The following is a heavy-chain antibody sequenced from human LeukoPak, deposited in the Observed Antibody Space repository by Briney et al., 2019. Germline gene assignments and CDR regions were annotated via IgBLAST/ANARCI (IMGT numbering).Heavy chain of an antibody. CDR1: GYSLSSGYY. V-gene: IGHV4-38-2*02. Sequence: SETLSLTCAVSGYSLSSGYYWGWIRQPPGKGLEWIGSMYHSGSTYYNPSLKSRVTISVDTSKKQFSLKLTSVTAADTAVYYCAREVYSGRPSRSPFDYWGQGTLVTVSS. D-gene: IGHD6-13*01. J-gene: IGHJ4*02. CDR2: MYHSGST. CDR3: AREVYSGRPSRSPFDY.